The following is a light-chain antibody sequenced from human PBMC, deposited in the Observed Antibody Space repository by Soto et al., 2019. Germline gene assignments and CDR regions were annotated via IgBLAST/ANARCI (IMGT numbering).Light chain of an antibody. CDR3: SSYTSDFTLGGVV. CDR2: YNT. CDR1: GSTFGAGSD. V-gene: IGLV1-40*01. J-gene: IGLJ2*01. Sequence: QSVLTQPPSVSGAPGQRVTISCTVSGSTFGAGSDVHWYQQVPGTAPKLLISYNTNRPSGVPDRFSGSKSGTSASLAISGLQPEDEADYYCSSYTSDFTLGGVVFGGGTKLTVL.